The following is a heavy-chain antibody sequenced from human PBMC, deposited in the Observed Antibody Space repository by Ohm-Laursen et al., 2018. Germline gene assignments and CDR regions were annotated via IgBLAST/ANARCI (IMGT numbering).Heavy chain of an antibody. CDR3: ARMPYYYDTKSRNNWFDP. Sequence: TLSLTCTVSGGSISSGGYYWGWIRQPPGKGLEWIGSIYHGGSTYYNPSLQSRVTISIDTSKNQFSLILSSVAAADTAVYYCARMPYYYDTKSRNNWFDPWGQGTLVTVSS. CDR2: IYHGGST. D-gene: IGHD3-22*01. CDR1: GGSISSGGYY. V-gene: IGHV4-39*07. J-gene: IGHJ5*02.